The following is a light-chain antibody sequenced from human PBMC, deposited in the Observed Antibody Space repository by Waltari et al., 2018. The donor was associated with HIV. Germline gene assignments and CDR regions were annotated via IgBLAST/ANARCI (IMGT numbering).Light chain of an antibody. CDR1: SSDVGSYNL. Sequence: QSALTQPASVSGSPGQSITMSCTGTSSDVGSYNLVSWYQQHPRKDHKRIIYEVNKRPPGITNRFSGCKSGNTASLTITGLQAEDEADYHCCSYAIGGTFVFGGGTKVTVL. V-gene: IGLV2-23*02. CDR3: CSYAIGGTFV. J-gene: IGLJ2*01. CDR2: EVN.